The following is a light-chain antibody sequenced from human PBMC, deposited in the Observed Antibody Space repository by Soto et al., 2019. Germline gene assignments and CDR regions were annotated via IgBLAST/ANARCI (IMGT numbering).Light chain of an antibody. Sequence: DTQMTQSPSSLSASVGDRVTITCRASQTVSTNLNWYQRKPGKAPSLLIYGSYNLQTGVPSRFSGSGSETDFTLTISSLQPEDFGTYYCQQDNMTPFTFGPGTKVDIK. V-gene: IGKV1-39*01. CDR2: GSY. J-gene: IGKJ3*01. CDR3: QQDNMTPFT. CDR1: QTVSTN.